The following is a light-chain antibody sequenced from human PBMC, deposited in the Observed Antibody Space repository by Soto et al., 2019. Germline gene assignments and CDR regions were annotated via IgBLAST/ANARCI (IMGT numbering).Light chain of an antibody. CDR3: QQYGSSPIT. Sequence: EIMLTQSPGTLSLSPGESATLSCRASQTLTNNYLAWYQQKPGQAPRVLIYGASYRATGIPVRFSGSGSGTDFALTISRREPDDFAVYSCQQYGSSPITFGQGTRLEMK. CDR1: QTLTNNY. CDR2: GAS. V-gene: IGKV3-20*01. J-gene: IGKJ5*01.